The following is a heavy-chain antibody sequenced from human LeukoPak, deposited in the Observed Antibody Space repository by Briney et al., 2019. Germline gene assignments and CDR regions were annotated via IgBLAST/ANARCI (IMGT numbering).Heavy chain of an antibody. Sequence: SETLSLTCTVSGGSISSGDYYRSWIRQPPGKGLEWIGYIYYSGSTYYNPSLKSRVTISVDTSKNQFSLKLSSVTAADTAVYYCARGALYYYDSSGYPTQGHFDYWGQGTLVTVSS. CDR1: GGSISSGDYY. J-gene: IGHJ4*02. D-gene: IGHD3-22*01. CDR3: ARGALYYYDSSGYPTQGHFDY. CDR2: IYYSGST. V-gene: IGHV4-30-4*08.